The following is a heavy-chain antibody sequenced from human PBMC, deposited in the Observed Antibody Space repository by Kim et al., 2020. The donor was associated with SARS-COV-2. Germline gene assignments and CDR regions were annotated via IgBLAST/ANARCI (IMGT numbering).Heavy chain of an antibody. CDR1: GGNFNTYT. V-gene: IGHV1-69*13. CDR2: IIPIFGIT. D-gene: IGHD3-10*01. CDR3: AKAPAAHRMTMDREVISGPYYFDS. J-gene: IGHJ4*02. Sequence: SVKVSCKASGGNFNTYTINWVRQAPGQGLEWLGGIIPIFGITNYAPKFQDKVAFTADEATRTAYIELRSLRSEDTAVYYCAKAPAAHRMTMDREVISGPYYFDSWCQRTQVTVSS.